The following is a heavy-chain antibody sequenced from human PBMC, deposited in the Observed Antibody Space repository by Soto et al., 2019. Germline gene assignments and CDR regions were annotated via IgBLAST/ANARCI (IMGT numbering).Heavy chain of an antibody. D-gene: IGHD3-16*02. CDR1: GGSFSGYY. Sequence: QVQLQQWGAGLLKPSETLSLTCAVYGGSFSGYYWSWIRQPPGKGLEWIGEINHSGSTNYNPSLKSRVTISVDTSKNQFSLKLSSVTAAATAVYYCARSNGYYDYIWGSYRPHYFDYWGQGTLVTVSS. CDR2: INHSGST. V-gene: IGHV4-34*01. CDR3: ARSNGYYDYIWGSYRPHYFDY. J-gene: IGHJ4*02.